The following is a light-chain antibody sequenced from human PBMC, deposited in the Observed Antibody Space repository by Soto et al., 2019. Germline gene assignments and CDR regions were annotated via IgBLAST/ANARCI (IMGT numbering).Light chain of an antibody. CDR3: QQRRNWPT. J-gene: IGKJ4*01. Sequence: EIVLTQSPATLSLSPGERATLSCRASQIVGRYLAWYQQKPGQAPRLLFYDTSNRATDIPARFSGSGSGTDFTLTISSLEPEDSAVYYCQQRRNWPTFGGGTKVEIK. V-gene: IGKV3-11*01. CDR1: QIVGRY. CDR2: DTS.